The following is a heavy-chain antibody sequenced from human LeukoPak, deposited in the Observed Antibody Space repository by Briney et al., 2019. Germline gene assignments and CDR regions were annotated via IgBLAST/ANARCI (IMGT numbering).Heavy chain of an antibody. CDR2: ISSSSSYI. Sequence: TGGSLRLSCAASGFTYSSYSINWVRQAPGKGLEWVSSISSSSSYIYYADSVKGRFTVSRDNSNNTLYLQRNSLRPEDTDIYFCAWGINPLADAYNFLTRFFDLWGRGTLVTVSS. V-gene: IGHV3-21*01. J-gene: IGHJ2*01. CDR3: AWGINPLADAYNFLTRFFDL. CDR1: GFTYSSYS. D-gene: IGHD5-24*01.